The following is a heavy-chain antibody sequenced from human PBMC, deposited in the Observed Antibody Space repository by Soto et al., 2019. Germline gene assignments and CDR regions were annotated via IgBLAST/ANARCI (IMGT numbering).Heavy chain of an antibody. CDR2: ISYDGSNK. J-gene: IGHJ1*01. CDR1: GFTFSSYG. D-gene: IGHD6-13*01. V-gene: IGHV3-30*18. Sequence: QVQLVESGGGVVQPGRSLRLSCGASGFTFSSYGMHWVRQAPGKGLEWVAVISYDGSNKYYADSVKGRFTISRDNSKNALDLQMNSLRAEDTAVYYCAKDLRAAAGTRYFQHWGQGTLVIVSS. CDR3: AKDLRAAAGTRYFQH.